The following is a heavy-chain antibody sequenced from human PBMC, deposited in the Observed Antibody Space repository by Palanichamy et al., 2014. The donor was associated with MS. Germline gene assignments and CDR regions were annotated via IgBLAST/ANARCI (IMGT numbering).Heavy chain of an antibody. Sequence: QVELVQSGDEVKKPGASVKVSCKTSGFSFTSYGFSYVRQAPGQGLEWMGWIKPYSGNTKYSQKFQDRATLTTDTSTSTAFLEVKGLMSDDSAVYYCARTRTYGDQGSFDLWGQGTMVTVTA. CDR2: IKPYSGNT. V-gene: IGHV1-18*01. J-gene: IGHJ3*01. CDR3: ARTRTYGDQGSFDL. D-gene: IGHD4-17*01. CDR1: GFSFTSYG.